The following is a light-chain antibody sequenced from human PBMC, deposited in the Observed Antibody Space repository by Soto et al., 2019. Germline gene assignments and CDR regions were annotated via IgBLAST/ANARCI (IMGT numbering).Light chain of an antibody. CDR3: SAYTARSTLV. CDR1: SNDIGNSNL. J-gene: IGLJ3*02. V-gene: IGLV2-14*02. Sequence: QSALTQPASVSGSPGQSITISCTGTSNDIGNSNLVSWYQQHPDRAPKLIIYEVRNRPSGISSRFSGSRSGNTASLTISGLQPEDEGDYYCSAYTARSTLVFGGGTKVTVL. CDR2: EVR.